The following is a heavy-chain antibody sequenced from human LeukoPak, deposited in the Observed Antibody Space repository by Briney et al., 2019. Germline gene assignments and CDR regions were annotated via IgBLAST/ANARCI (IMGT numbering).Heavy chain of an antibody. J-gene: IGHJ4*02. Sequence: GGSLRLSCVASGFAFSSHGMNWVRQAPGKGLEWVSGIIPSGHTTYYADSVRGRFTISRDNSRNTVYLQMNSLRAEDTAVYYCAKDDRWLQFCCWGQGTLVTVSA. V-gene: IGHV3-23*01. CDR1: GFAFSSHG. CDR2: IIPSGHTT. D-gene: IGHD5-24*01. CDR3: AKDDRWLQFCC.